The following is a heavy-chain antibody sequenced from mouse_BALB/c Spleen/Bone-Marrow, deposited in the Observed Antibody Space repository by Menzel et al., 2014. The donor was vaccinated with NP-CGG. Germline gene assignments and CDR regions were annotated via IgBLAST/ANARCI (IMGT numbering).Heavy chain of an antibody. CDR2: IYPGDGDT. Sequence: QVQLQQSGPELVKPGASVKISCKASGYAFSSSWMNWVKQRPGQGLEWIGRIYPGDGDTNYNGKFKGKATLTADKSSSTAYMQLSSLTSLDSAVYFCARGRDWDAWFAYWGQGTLVTVSA. D-gene: IGHD4-1*01. CDR1: GYAFSSSW. J-gene: IGHJ3*01. CDR3: ARGRDWDAWFAY. V-gene: IGHV1-82*01.